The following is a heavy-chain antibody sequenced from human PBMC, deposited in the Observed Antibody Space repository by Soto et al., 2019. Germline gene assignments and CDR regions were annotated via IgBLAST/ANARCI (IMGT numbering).Heavy chain of an antibody. Sequence: ASVKVSCKVSGYTLTEVSMHWVRQAPGKGLEWMGGFDPEDGETIYAQKFQGRVTMTEDTSTDTAYMELSSLRSEDTAVYYCATQLRFLEWSQVYWGQGTLVTVSS. V-gene: IGHV1-24*01. CDR1: GYTLTEVS. J-gene: IGHJ4*02. CDR2: FDPEDGET. D-gene: IGHD3-3*01. CDR3: ATQLRFLEWSQVY.